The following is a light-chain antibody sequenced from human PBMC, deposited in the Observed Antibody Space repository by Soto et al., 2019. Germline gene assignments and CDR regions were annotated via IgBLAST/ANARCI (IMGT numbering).Light chain of an antibody. CDR2: DAS. Sequence: EIVLTQSPGTLSLSPGERATLSCRASQSLSSYLAWYQQKPGQAPRLLIYDASSRATGIPDRFSGSGSGTDFTLTISRLEPEDFAVYYCQQYGSSPLTFGQGTRWIS. CDR3: QQYGSSPLT. CDR1: QSLSSY. J-gene: IGKJ1*01. V-gene: IGKV3-20*01.